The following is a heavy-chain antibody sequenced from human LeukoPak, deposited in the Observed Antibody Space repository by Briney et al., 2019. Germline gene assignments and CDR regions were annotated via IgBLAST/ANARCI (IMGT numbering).Heavy chain of an antibody. J-gene: IGHJ4*02. CDR3: ARDYHGSGSLTTFDY. V-gene: IGHV1-46*01. Sequence: ASVKVSCKASGYTFTSYYMHWVRQAPGQGLEWMGIINPRGGSATSAQKFQGRVTLTRDTSTSTVYMELSSLRSEDTAVYYCARDYHGSGSLTTFDYWGQGTLVTVSS. CDR1: GYTFTSYY. CDR2: INPRGGSA. D-gene: IGHD3-10*01.